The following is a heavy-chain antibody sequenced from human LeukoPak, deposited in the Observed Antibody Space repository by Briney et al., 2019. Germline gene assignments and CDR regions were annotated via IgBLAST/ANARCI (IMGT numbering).Heavy chain of an antibody. CDR1: ADTFSSYA. J-gene: IGHJ3*02. CDR3: AADCSGGSCYSDAFDI. Sequence: HWASVKVSCKASADTFSSYAISWVRQAPGQGLEWMGRIIPILGIANYAQKFQGRVTITADKSTSTAYMELSSLRSEDTAVYYCAADCSGGSCYSDAFDIWGQGTMVTVSS. CDR2: IIPILGIA. V-gene: IGHV1-69*04. D-gene: IGHD2-15*01.